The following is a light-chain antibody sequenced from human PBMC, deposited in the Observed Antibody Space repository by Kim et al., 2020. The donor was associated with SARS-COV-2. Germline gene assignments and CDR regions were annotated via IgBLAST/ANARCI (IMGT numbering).Light chain of an antibody. CDR2: DAS. J-gene: IGKJ2*01. V-gene: IGKV3-11*01. CDR3: QQRSNWPPYT. CDR1: QSVSSY. Sequence: LTQGERSTLSCRASQSVSSYLAWNQQKPGQSPRLLIYDASNRTTGIPARFSGSGSGTDFTLTISSLEPEDFAVYYCQQRSNWPPYTFGQGTKLEI.